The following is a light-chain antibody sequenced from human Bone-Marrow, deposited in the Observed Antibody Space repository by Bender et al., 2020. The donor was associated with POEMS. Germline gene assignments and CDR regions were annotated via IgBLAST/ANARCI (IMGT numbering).Light chain of an antibody. J-gene: IGLJ2*01. CDR3: CSYAGSSTLV. CDR2: EVT. V-gene: IGLV2-23*02. Sequence: QSALTQPPSASGSPGQSVTISCTGTSSDVGRYDYVSWYQQRPGKAPKLMIYEVTKRPSGVSNRFSGSKSGNTASLTISGLQAEDEADYYCCSYAGSSTLVFGGGTKLTVL. CDR1: SSDVGRYDY.